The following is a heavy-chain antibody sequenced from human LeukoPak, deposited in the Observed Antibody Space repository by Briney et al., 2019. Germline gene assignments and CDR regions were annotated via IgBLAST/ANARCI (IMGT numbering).Heavy chain of an antibody. Sequence: SETLTLTCAVYGGSLSGFYWSWIRQPPGKGLEWIGEIDHSGNTNYNPSLKSRVTISVDTSKNQVSLKLTSVTAADTAVYYCARASSFDGTTRYDLAWFGPWGQGTLVTVSS. CDR2: IDHSGNT. J-gene: IGHJ5*02. CDR3: ARASSFDGTTRYDLAWFGP. V-gene: IGHV4-34*01. D-gene: IGHD2-2*01. CDR1: GGSLSGFY.